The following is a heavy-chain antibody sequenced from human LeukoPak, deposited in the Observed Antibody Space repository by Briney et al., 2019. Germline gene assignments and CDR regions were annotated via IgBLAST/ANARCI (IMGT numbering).Heavy chain of an antibody. D-gene: IGHD3-3*01. CDR3: ARLSLKVLEWSPTKGKETHYFDY. V-gene: IGHV4-61*02. Sequence: PSQTLSLTCTVSGGSISSGSYYWGWIRQPAGKGLEWIGRIYTSGSTNYNPSLKGRVTISVDTSKNQFSLKLSSVTAADTAVYYCARLSLKVLEWSPTKGKETHYFDYWGQGTLVTVSS. CDR2: IYTSGST. CDR1: GGSISSGSYY. J-gene: IGHJ4*02.